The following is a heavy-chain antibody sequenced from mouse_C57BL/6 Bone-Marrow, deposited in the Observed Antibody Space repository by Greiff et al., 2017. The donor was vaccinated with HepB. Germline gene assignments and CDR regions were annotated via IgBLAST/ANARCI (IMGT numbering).Heavy chain of an antibody. CDR2: ISDGGSFT. CDR1: GFTFSSYA. V-gene: IGHV5-4*01. Sequence: EVQRVESGGDLVKPGGSLKLSCAASGFTFSSYAMSWVRQTPEKRLEWVATISDGGSFTYYPDNVKGRFTISRDNAKSNLYLQMSHLKSEDTAMYYCARVNGYYPFAYWGQGTTLTVSS. D-gene: IGHD2-3*01. CDR3: ARVNGYYPFAY. J-gene: IGHJ2*01.